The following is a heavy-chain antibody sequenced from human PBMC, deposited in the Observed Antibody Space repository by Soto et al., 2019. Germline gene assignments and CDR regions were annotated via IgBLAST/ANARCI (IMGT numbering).Heavy chain of an antibody. V-gene: IGHV4-4*02. D-gene: IGHD6-19*01. Sequence: SETLSLTCGVSGGTIRSPDWWTWVRQPPGKGLEWIGEIFQGGSTNYTPSLDSRVTISVDKSKNQFSLTLTSVTAADTAVYFCARGRGRYSSGWSWFDPWGQGILVTVSS. CDR3: ARGRGRYSSGWSWFDP. J-gene: IGHJ5*02. CDR2: IFQGGST. CDR1: GGTIRSPDW.